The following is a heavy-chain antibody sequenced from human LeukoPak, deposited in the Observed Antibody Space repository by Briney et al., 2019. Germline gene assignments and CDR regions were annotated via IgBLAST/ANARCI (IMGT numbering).Heavy chain of an antibody. CDR1: GGSFSDYF. CDR2: IDDGGNT. D-gene: IGHD2-21*02. V-gene: IGHV4-34*01. Sequence: SDTLSLTCSVYGGSFSDYFWSWIRQSPGKGLEWIGEIDDGGNTNYNPSLISRVIVSMEKSKKQFSLVMRSVTAADTAVYYCARFSRITWGDWGDAFDIWGQGTTVIVS. J-gene: IGHJ3*02. CDR3: ARFSRITWGDWGDAFDI.